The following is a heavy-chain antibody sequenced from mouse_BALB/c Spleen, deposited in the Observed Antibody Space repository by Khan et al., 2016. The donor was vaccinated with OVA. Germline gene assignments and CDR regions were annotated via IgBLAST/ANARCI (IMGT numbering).Heavy chain of an antibody. CDR3: ARVTPY. D-gene: IGHD2-1*01. Sequence: QVQLQQSGPEVVRPGVSVKISCKGSGYTFTDSAMHWVKQSHAKSLEWLGVISTYNGNSNYTQKFPGKATLTVDKSSSTASMELDRLTSEYSAIYFGARVTPYWGQGTLVTVSA. J-gene: IGHJ3*01. CDR2: ISTYNGNS. CDR1: GYTFTDSA. V-gene: IGHV1S137*01.